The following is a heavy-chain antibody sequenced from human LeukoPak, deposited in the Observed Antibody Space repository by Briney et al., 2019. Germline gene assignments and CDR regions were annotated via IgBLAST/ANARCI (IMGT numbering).Heavy chain of an antibody. CDR3: ARAVYCTSINCYTPGWFDP. J-gene: IGHJ5*02. CDR1: GGSVSSYY. Sequence: PSETLSLTCTVSGGSVSSYYWSWIRQPPGKGLEWIGYIYYTGSTNYNPSLKSRVTISVDKSKNQFSLKLSSVTAADTAVYYCARAVYCTSINCYTPGWFDPWGQGTLVTVSS. CDR2: IYYTGST. V-gene: IGHV4-59*02. D-gene: IGHD2-2*02.